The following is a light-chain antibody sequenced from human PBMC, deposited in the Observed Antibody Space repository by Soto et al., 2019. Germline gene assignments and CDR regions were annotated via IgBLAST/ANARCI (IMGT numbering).Light chain of an antibody. J-gene: IGLJ1*01. Sequence: QSALTQPASVSGSPGQSITISCTGTSSDVGGYNSVFWYQQHPGKAPKLMIFDVTSRPSGISDRFSGSKSGNTASLTISGLQAEDEADYYCTSYAGTSTYVFGTGTKVTDL. CDR2: DVT. CDR3: TSYAGTSTYV. CDR1: SSDVGGYNS. V-gene: IGLV2-14*03.